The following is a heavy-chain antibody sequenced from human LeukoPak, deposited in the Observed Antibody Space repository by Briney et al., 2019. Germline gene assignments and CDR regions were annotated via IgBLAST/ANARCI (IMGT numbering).Heavy chain of an antibody. CDR3: ARDEGIYCSGGSCYSENAFDI. Sequence: GASVKVSCKASGYTFTSYAMNWVRQAPGQGLEWMGWINTNTGNPTYAQGFTGRFVFSLDTSVSTAYLQISSLKAEDTAVYYCARDEGIYCSGGSCYSENAFDIWGQGTMVTVSS. V-gene: IGHV7-4-1*02. D-gene: IGHD2-15*01. CDR1: GYTFTSYA. CDR2: INTNTGNP. J-gene: IGHJ3*02.